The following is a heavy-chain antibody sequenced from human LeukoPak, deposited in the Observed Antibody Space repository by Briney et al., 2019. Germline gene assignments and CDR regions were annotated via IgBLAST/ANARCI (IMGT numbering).Heavy chain of an antibody. CDR2: INPSGGST. CDR3: VRVSGSYVYFDY. J-gene: IGHJ4*02. CDR1: GYTFTNYC. V-gene: IGHV1-46*01. Sequence: ASVKVSCKASGYTFTNYCMHWVRQAPGQGLEWMGIINPSGGSTTYAQKFQDRVTMTRDTSTTTVYMELSSLRSEDTAVYYCVRVSGSYVYFDYWGQGTLVTVSS. D-gene: IGHD1-26*01.